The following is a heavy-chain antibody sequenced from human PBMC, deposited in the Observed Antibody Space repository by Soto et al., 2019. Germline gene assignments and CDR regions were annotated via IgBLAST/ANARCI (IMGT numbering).Heavy chain of an antibody. D-gene: IGHD7-27*01. J-gene: IGHJ6*02. V-gene: IGHV3-53*01. CDR2: IYSGGST. CDR1: GFTVSSNY. Sequence: EVQLVESGGGLIQPGGSLRLSCAASGFTVSSNYMSWVRQAPGKGLEWVSVIYSGGSTYYADTVKGRFTISRDNSKNTLYLQMNSRRAEDTAVYYCARSKGNWGYYYYGMDVWGQGTTVTVSS. CDR3: ARSKGNWGYYYYGMDV.